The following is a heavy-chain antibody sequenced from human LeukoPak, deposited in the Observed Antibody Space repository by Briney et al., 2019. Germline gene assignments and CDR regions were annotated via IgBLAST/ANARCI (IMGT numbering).Heavy chain of an antibody. J-gene: IGHJ4*02. Sequence: GGSRRLSCAASGFTFSSYWMHWVRQAPGKGLVWVSRINTDGRSTSYADSVKGRFTISRDNAKNTLYLQMNSLRAEDTAVYYCARVGGTYVGLPPDYLGQGTLVTVSS. CDR2: INTDGRST. V-gene: IGHV3-74*01. CDR3: ARVGGTYVGLPPDY. D-gene: IGHD3-10*01. CDR1: GFTFSSYW.